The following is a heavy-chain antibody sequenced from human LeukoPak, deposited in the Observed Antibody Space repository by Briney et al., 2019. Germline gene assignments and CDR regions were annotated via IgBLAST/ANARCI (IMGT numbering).Heavy chain of an antibody. CDR3: ARHQGATKSYYYYGMDV. D-gene: IGHD5-12*01. Sequence: GESLKISLKGSGYTFSSYWIAWLGHMPGKGLGGMGIIYAGDSDTRYSPSFQCQVAISFEESISTDSLQWNSLKASDTAMYYCARHQGATKSYYYYGMDVSGPGTTVTASS. V-gene: IGHV5-51*01. J-gene: IGHJ6*02. CDR2: IYAGDSDT. CDR1: GYTFSSYW.